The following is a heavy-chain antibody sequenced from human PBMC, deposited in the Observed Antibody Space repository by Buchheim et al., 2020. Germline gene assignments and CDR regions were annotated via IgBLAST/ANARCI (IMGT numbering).Heavy chain of an antibody. CDR1: GFTFNNYA. J-gene: IGHJ4*02. V-gene: IGHV3-23*01. CDR3: AESGTDSSTWTLAY. D-gene: IGHD6-13*01. CDR2: LSGSGATT. Sequence: EVQLLESGGSLVQPGGSLRLSCAVSGFTFNNYAMSWVRQAPGKGLEWVSALSGSGATTYYADSVKGRFTISRDNSKNTLYLWMNSLRAEDTALYYCAESGTDSSTWTLAYWGQGTL.